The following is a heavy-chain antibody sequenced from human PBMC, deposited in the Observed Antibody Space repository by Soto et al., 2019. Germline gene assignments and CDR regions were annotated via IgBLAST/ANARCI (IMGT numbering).Heavy chain of an antibody. Sequence: EVQLLESGGGLVQPGGSLRLSCAASGFTFSNYALTWFRRAPGRGLGWVSAISGSGGSPYYADSVKGRFTISRDNSKNTPYLQMISLRAEDTAIYYCAKDANGWYPDAYDIWGQGTTVIVSS. V-gene: IGHV3-23*01. J-gene: IGHJ3*02. CDR1: GFTFSNYA. CDR2: ISGSGGSP. D-gene: IGHD6-19*01. CDR3: AKDANGWYPDAYDI.